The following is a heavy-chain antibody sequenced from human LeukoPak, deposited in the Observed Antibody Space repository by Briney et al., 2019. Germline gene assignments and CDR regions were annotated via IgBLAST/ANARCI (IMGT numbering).Heavy chain of an antibody. CDR1: GYTFTDYY. CDR2: INPSSGGT. V-gene: IGHV1-2*02. J-gene: IGHJ4*02. D-gene: IGHD3-22*01. Sequence: AASVKVSCKASGYTFTDYYMHWVRQAPGQGLEWMGWINPSSGGTNYAQKFQGRVTMTRDTSIRTLHMELSRLRSDDTAVYYCASGQYDSSRPLDYWGQGTLVTVSS. CDR3: ASGQYDSSRPLDY.